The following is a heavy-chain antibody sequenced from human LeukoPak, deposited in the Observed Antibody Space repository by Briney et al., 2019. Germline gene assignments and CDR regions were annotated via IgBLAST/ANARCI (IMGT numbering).Heavy chain of an antibody. V-gene: IGHV4-34*01. CDR3: ARGLLTGYYNIYAPRTNWFDP. D-gene: IGHD3-9*01. J-gene: IGHJ5*02. Sequence: SETLSLTCAVYGGSFSGYYWSWIRQPPGKGLEWIGEIDHSGSTNYNPSLKSRVTISVDTSKNQFSLKLSSVTAADTAVYYCARGLLTGYYNIYAPRTNWFDPWGQGTLVTVSS. CDR1: GGSFSGYY. CDR2: IDHSGST.